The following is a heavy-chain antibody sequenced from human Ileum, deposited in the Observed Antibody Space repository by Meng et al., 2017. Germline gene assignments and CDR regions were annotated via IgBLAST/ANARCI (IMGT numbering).Heavy chain of an antibody. CDR3: APPKGVVAAATDPVY. CDR2: ISSSGGRT. J-gene: IGHJ4*02. CDR1: GFTFSSYD. Sequence: EVRLLESGGGLGQPGGSLRLSCAASGFTFSSYDMSWVRQAPGKGLEWVSGISSSGGRTDYADSVKGRFTISRDNSKNRLYLQMNSLRVEDTAVYYCAPPKGVVAAATDPVYWGQGTLVTVSS. V-gene: IGHV3-23*01. D-gene: IGHD2-15*01.